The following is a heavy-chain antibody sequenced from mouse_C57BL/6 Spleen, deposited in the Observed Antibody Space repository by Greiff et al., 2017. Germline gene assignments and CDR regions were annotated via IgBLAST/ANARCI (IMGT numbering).Heavy chain of an antibody. CDR3: ARLAMDY. V-gene: IGHV1-82*01. J-gene: IGHJ4*01. CDR1: GYAFSSSW. Sequence: VQGVESGPELVKPGASVKISCKASGYAFSSSWMNWVKQRPGKGLEWIGRIYPGDGDTNYNGKFKGKATLTADKSSSTAYMQLSSLTSEDSAVYFCARLAMDYWGQGTSVTVSS. CDR2: IYPGDGDT.